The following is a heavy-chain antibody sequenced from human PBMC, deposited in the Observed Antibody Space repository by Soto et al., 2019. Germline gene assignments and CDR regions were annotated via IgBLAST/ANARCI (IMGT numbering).Heavy chain of an antibody. J-gene: IGHJ3*01. Sequence: EVRLLVSGGGLVQPGGYLRLSCAASGFTFKTYAMSWVRQAPGKGLEWVAGIGGGDTHYADSVTGRFIISRDDRNSMVSLQMNSLRVEDTAVYYCSKDRQNFNSVGDPLDVCGQGTVVTVSS. CDR3: SKDRQNFNSVGDPLDV. D-gene: IGHD1-26*01. CDR2: IGGGDT. V-gene: IGHV3-23*01. CDR1: GFTFKTYA.